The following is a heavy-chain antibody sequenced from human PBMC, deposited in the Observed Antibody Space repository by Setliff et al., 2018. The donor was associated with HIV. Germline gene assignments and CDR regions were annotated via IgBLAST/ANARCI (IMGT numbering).Heavy chain of an antibody. J-gene: IGHJ4*02. D-gene: IGHD6-19*01. CDR3: ARGATYRSGWHFDY. V-gene: IGHV4-31*03. CDR2: IYYSGST. CDR1: GGSISSGDYY. Sequence: SQTLSLTCTVSGGSISSGDYYWSWIRQHPGKGLEWIGYIYYSGSTFYNPSLKSRVTISVDTSKNQFSLKLTSVTAADTAVYYCARGATYRSGWHFDYWGQGTLVTVSS.